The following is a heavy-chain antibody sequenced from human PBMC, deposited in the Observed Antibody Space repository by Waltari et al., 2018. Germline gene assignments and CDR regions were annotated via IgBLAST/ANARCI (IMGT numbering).Heavy chain of an antibody. CDR2: IRYDGSNK. Sequence: QVQLVESGGGVVQPGGSLRLSCAASGFTFSSYGMHWVRQAPGKGLEWVAFIRYDGSNKYYAESVKGRFTISRDNSKNTLYLQMNSLRAEDTAVYYCAMGGDCSSTSCYTGDSVYFDYWGQGTLVTVSS. J-gene: IGHJ4*02. V-gene: IGHV3-30*02. D-gene: IGHD2-2*02. CDR3: AMGGDCSSTSCYTGDSVYFDY. CDR1: GFTFSSYG.